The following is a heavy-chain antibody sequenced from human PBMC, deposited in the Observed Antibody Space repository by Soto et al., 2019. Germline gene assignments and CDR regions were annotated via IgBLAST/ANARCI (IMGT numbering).Heavy chain of an antibody. CDR2: IIPIFGTA. J-gene: IGHJ4*02. Sequence: QVQLVQSGAEVKKPGSSVKVSCKASGGTFSSYAISWVRQAPGQGLEWMGGIIPIFGTANYAQKFQGRVTSTADESTSTAYMELSSLRSDDTAVYYCAREMSDTAMTLDYWGQGTLVTVSS. D-gene: IGHD5-18*01. CDR3: AREMSDTAMTLDY. V-gene: IGHV1-69*12. CDR1: GGTFSSYA.